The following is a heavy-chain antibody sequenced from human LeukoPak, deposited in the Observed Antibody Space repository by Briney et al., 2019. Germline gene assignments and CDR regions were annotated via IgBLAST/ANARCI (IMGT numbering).Heavy chain of an antibody. CDR1: GYTFTSYA. V-gene: IGHV1-3*01. CDR2: INAGNGNT. CDR3: ARAGVVEAACFDY. D-gene: IGHD2-15*01. Sequence: ASVKVSCKASGYTFTSYAMHWVRQAPGQRLEWMGWINAGNGNTKYSQKFQGRVTITRDTSASTAYMELSSLRSEDTAVYYCARAGVVEAACFDYWGQGTLVTVSS. J-gene: IGHJ4*02.